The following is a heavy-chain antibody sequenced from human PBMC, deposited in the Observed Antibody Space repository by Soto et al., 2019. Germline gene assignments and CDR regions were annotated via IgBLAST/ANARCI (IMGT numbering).Heavy chain of an antibody. D-gene: IGHD4-17*01. CDR3: TRDRLTLTTSLIFDY. V-gene: IGHV1-18*01. Sequence: QVQLVQSAAEVQKPGASVKVSFKASGYTFTSYGISWVRQAPGQGLEWMGWINTYNGKTDYPQKLQGRVTMTTDTSTSTAYIELRSLRSDDTAVYYCTRDRLTLTTSLIFDYWGQGTLLTVSS. CDR1: GYTFTSYG. J-gene: IGHJ4*02. CDR2: INTYNGKT.